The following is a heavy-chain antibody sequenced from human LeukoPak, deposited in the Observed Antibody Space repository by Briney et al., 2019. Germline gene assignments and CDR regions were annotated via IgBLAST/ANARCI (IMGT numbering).Heavy chain of an antibody. CDR1: GFTFSSYA. J-gene: IGHJ4*02. Sequence: PGGSLRLSCAASGFTFSSYAMSWVRQAPGKGLEWVSAISGSGGSTYYADSVKGRFTISRDNSKNTLYLQMNSLRAEDTAVYYCAKHTEYYYGPGSFFDYWGQGTLVTVSS. D-gene: IGHD3-10*01. V-gene: IGHV3-23*01. CDR3: AKHTEYYYGPGSFFDY. CDR2: ISGSGGST.